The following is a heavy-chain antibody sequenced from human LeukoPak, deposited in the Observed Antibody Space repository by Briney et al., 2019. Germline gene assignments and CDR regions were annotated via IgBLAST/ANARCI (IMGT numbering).Heavy chain of an antibody. CDR1: GYIFTSYG. CDR2: ISAYNGNT. CDR3: TRIPTPRFDFDY. V-gene: IGHV1-18*01. Sequence: ASVKVSCKTSGYIFTSYGISWVRQAPGQGLEWMGWISAYNGNTNYAQKVQGRVTMTTDTSTSTAYMELRSLRSDDTAVYYCTRIPTPRFDFDYWGQGTLVTVSS. J-gene: IGHJ4*02.